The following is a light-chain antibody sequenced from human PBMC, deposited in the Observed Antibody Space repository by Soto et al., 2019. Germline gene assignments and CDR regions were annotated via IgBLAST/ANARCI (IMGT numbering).Light chain of an antibody. CDR1: QDISNY. V-gene: IGKV1-33*01. J-gene: IGKJ5*01. CDR2: DAS. Sequence: DIQMTQSPSSLSASVGDRVTITCRASQDISNYLNWYQQRPGKAPKLLIYDASNLERGVPSRFSGTRSGTHSTFAITSLQPEDVATYYCQQSDSLPITFGQGTRLEI. CDR3: QQSDSLPIT.